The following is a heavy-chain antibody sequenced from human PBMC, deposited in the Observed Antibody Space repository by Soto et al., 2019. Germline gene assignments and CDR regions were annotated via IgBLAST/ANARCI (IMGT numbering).Heavy chain of an antibody. CDR3: ARGIRHFDWLLYYFDY. J-gene: IGHJ4*02. CDR2: IYYSGST. Sequence: SQTLSLTCTVSGGSISSYSWSWIRQPPGKGLEWIGYIYYSGSTNYNPSLKGRVTISVDRSKNQFSLKLSSVTAADTAVYYCARGIRHFDWLLYYFDYWGQGTLVTSPQ. V-gene: IGHV4-59*12. D-gene: IGHD3-9*01. CDR1: GGSISSYS.